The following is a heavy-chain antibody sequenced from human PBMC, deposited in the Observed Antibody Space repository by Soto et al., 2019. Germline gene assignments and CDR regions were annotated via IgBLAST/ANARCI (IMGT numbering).Heavy chain of an antibody. CDR1: GFTFSSCG. CDR2: ISYDGSNK. V-gene: IGHV3-30*18. CDR3: AKAGVVAAINI. Sequence: GGSLRLSCAASGFTFSSCGMHWVRQAPGKGLEWVAVISYDGSNKYYADSVKGRFTISRDNSKNTLYLQMNSLRAEDTAVYYCAKAGVVAAINIWGQGTMVTVSS. J-gene: IGHJ3*02. D-gene: IGHD2-15*01.